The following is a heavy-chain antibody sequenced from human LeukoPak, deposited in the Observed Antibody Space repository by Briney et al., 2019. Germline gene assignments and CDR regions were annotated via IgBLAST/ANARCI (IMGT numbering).Heavy chain of an antibody. D-gene: IGHD2-15*01. CDR2: IYYSGST. CDR1: GGSISSYY. J-gene: IGHJ4*02. CDR3: ARRSEFDNTHYHYFDY. Sequence: ASETLSLTCTVSGGSISSYYWSWIRQPPGEGLEWIGYIYYSGSTNYNPSLKSRVTISVDTSKNQFSLKLSSVTAADTAVYYCARRSEFDNTHYHYFDYWGQGALVTVSS. V-gene: IGHV4-59*08.